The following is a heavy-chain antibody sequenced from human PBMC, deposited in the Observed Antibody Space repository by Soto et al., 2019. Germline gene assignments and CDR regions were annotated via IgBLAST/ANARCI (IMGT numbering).Heavy chain of an antibody. V-gene: IGHV1-69*06. CDR2: IIPIFGTA. D-gene: IGHD4-4*01. CDR3: ARDNDYSSSHFDY. J-gene: IGHJ4*02. CDR1: GGTFSSYA. Sequence: SVKVSCKASGGTFSSYAIGWVRQAPGQGLEWMGGIIPIFGTANYAQKFQGRVTITADKSTSTAYMELSSLRSEDTAVYYCARDNDYSSSHFDYWGQGTLVTVSS.